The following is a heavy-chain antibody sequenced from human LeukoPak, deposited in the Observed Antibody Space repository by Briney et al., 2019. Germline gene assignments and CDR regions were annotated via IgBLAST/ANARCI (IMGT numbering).Heavy chain of an antibody. J-gene: IGHJ5*02. CDR1: GGSISSYY. CDR2: IYYSGST. D-gene: IGHD2-15*01. V-gene: IGHV4-59*08. Sequence: SETLSLTCTVSGGSISSYYWSWIRQPPGKGLEWIGYIYYSGSTNYNPSLKSRVTISVDTSKNQFSLKLSSVTAADTAVYYCARLTRSCSGGSCYDWFDPWGQGTLVTVSS. CDR3: ARLTRSCSGGSCYDWFDP.